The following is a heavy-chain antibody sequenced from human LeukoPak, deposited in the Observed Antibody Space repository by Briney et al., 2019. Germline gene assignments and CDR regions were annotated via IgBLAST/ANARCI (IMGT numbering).Heavy chain of an antibody. CDR2: ISHDGSNR. V-gene: IGHV3-30*03. CDR1: GFIFSRYG. CDR3: ARQLGGSGSY. Sequence: GGSLRLSCAASGFIFSRYGMHWVRQAPGKGLEWVAVISHDGSNRFYADSVKGRFTISRDNAKNSVHLQMNSLRAEDTAVYYCARQLGGSGSYWGQGALVTVSS. J-gene: IGHJ4*02. D-gene: IGHD3-10*01.